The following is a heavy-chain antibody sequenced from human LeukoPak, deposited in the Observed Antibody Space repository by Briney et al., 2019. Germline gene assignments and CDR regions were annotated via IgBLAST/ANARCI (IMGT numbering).Heavy chain of an antibody. CDR3: ARDGVGDAFDI. Sequence: ASVNVSGKASGGTFSSYAIGCVRQWCVPSLQWMGRIIPILGIANYAQNFQGRVTITADKSTSTAYMELSSLRSEDTAVYYCARDGVGDAFDIWGQGTMVTVSS. CDR1: GGTFSSYA. J-gene: IGHJ3*02. V-gene: IGHV1-69*04. D-gene: IGHD3-3*01. CDR2: IIPILGIA.